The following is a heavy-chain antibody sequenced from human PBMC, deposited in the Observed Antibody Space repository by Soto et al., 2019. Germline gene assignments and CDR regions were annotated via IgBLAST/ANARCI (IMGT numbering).Heavy chain of an antibody. CDR3: ARDNDCSSTSCYFNPDYRGGNWFDP. J-gene: IGHJ5*02. CDR2: IWYDGSNK. V-gene: IGHV3-33*01. CDR1: GFTFSSYG. D-gene: IGHD2-2*01. Sequence: GGSLRLSCAASGFTFSSYGMHWVRQAPGKGLEWVAVIWYDGSNKYYADSVKGRFTISRDNSKNTLYLQMNSPRAEDTAVDYCARDNDCSSTSCYFNPDYRGGNWFDPWGQGTLVTVSS.